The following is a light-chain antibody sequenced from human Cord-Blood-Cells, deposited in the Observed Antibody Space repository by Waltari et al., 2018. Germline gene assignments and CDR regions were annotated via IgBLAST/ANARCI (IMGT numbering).Light chain of an antibody. CDR1: SSVVGSYNL. CDR3: CSYAGSSTFKV. J-gene: IGLJ2*01. V-gene: IGLV2-23*03. CDR2: DGS. Sequence: QSALTQPASVSGSPGQSITTSCTGTSSVVGSYNLVSWYQHHPGKAPQLMIYDGSKRPSGGANRFSGSKYGNTASLTISGRQAEDEADYYCCSYAGSSTFKVFGGGTKLTVL.